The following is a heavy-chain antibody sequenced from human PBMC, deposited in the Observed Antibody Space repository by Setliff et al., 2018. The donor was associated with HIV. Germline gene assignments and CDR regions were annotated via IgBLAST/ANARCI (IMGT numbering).Heavy chain of an antibody. Sequence: PGGSLRLSCTASGFAFDRYSLNWVRQAPGKGLEWLSYISGTADTGDITTIYYADSVRGRFTTSRDNARNLLFLHMNSLRAEDTAVYYCVRDSIVGVDYWGQGTLVTVSS. CDR3: VRDSIVGVDY. V-gene: IGHV3-48*01. CDR1: GFAFDRYS. J-gene: IGHJ4*02. CDR2: ISGTADTGDITTI. D-gene: IGHD1-26*01.